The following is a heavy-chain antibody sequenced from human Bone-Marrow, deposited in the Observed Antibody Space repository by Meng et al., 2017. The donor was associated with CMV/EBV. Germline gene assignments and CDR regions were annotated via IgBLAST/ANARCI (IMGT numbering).Heavy chain of an antibody. CDR2: INSDGSST. CDR1: GFTFSNYW. Sequence: GESLKISCAASGFTFSNYWMHWVRQAPGKGLVWVSRINSDGSSTSYADSVKGRFTISRDNAKNTLYLQMNSLRAEDTAVYYCARRQIVGATTFDYWGQGTLVTVSS. CDR3: ARRQIVGATTFDY. V-gene: IGHV3-74*01. J-gene: IGHJ4*02. D-gene: IGHD1-26*01.